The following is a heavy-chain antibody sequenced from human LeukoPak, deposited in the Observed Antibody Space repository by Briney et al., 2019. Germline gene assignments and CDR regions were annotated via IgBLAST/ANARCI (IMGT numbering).Heavy chain of an antibody. Sequence: SGGSLRLSCAASGFTFSSYGMHWVRQAPGKGLEWVAVISYDGSNKYYADSVKGRFTISRDNSKNTLYLQMSSLRAEDTAVYYCAKEEGTTIFGVVIKDYYYYYGMDVWGQGTTVTVSS. CDR1: GFTFSSYG. D-gene: IGHD3-3*01. V-gene: IGHV3-30*18. CDR2: ISYDGSNK. CDR3: AKEEGTTIFGVVIKDYYYYYGMDV. J-gene: IGHJ6*02.